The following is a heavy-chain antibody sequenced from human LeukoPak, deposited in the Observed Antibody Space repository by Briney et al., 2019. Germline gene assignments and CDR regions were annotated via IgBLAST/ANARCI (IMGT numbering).Heavy chain of an antibody. CDR2: ISSSSSYT. D-gene: IGHD3-22*01. CDR1: GFTFSDYY. Sequence: GGSLRLSCAASGFTFSDYYMSWIRQAPGKRLEWVSYISSSSSYTNYADSVKGRFTISRDNAKNSLYLQMNSLRAEDTAVYYCARDREYYYDSSGYREIDYWGQGTLVTVSS. J-gene: IGHJ4*02. V-gene: IGHV3-11*06. CDR3: ARDREYYYDSSGYREIDY.